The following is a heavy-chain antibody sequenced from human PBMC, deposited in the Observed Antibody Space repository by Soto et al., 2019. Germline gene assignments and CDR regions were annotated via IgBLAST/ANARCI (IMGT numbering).Heavy chain of an antibody. Sequence: GESLKISCKGSGYSFTSYWISWVRQMPGKGLEWMGRIDPSDSYTNYSPSFQGHVTISAAKSISTAYLQWSSLKASDTAMYYCARWGVVGASTSYYYYYGMDVWGQGTTVTVSS. CDR1: GYSFTSYW. J-gene: IGHJ6*02. V-gene: IGHV5-10-1*01. CDR2: IDPSDSYT. D-gene: IGHD1-26*01. CDR3: ARWGVVGASTSYYYYYGMDV.